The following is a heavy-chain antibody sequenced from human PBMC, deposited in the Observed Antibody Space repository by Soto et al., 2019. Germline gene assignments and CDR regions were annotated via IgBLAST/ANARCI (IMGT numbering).Heavy chain of an antibody. Sequence: QVQLQESGPGLVKPSETLSLTCTVSGGSISSYYWSWIRQPPGMGLEWIGYIYYSGSTNYNPSLKSRVTISVDTSKNQFSLKLSSVTAADTAVYYCAREGLTGTIGLYYYYGMDVWGQGTTVTVSS. J-gene: IGHJ6*02. V-gene: IGHV4-59*01. CDR1: GGSISSYY. CDR3: AREGLTGTIGLYYYYGMDV. CDR2: IYYSGST. D-gene: IGHD1-7*01.